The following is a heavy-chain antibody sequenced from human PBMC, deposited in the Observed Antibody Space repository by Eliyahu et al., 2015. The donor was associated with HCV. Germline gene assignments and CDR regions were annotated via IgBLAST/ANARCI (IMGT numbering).Heavy chain of an antibody. J-gene: IGHJ3*02. D-gene: IGHD2-2*03. Sequence: QLQLQESGPGLVKPSETLSLXCTVSGGSISXSSYYWGWIRQPPGKGLEWIGSIYYSGSXYYNPSLKSRVTISVDTSKNQFSLKLSSVTAADTAVYYCARATFFGXCSSTSCHDAFDIWGQGTMVTVSS. CDR1: GGSISXSSYY. V-gene: IGHV4-39*01. CDR3: ARATFFGXCSSTSCHDAFDI. CDR2: IYYSGSX.